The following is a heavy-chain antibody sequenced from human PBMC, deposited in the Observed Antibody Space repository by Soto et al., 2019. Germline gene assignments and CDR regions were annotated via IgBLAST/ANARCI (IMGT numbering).Heavy chain of an antibody. Sequence: ASVKVSCKASGYTFTSYGISWVRQAPGQGLEWMGWISAYNGNTKNAQKFQGRVTVTTDTSTSTAYMELRSLRSDDTAVYYCAREPNYFDYWGQGTLVTVSS. CDR2: ISAYNGNT. CDR3: AREPNYFDY. V-gene: IGHV1-18*01. J-gene: IGHJ4*02. CDR1: GYTFTSYG.